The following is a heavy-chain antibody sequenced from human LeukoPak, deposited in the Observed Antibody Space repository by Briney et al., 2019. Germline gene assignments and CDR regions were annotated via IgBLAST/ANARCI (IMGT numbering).Heavy chain of an antibody. V-gene: IGHV3-48*01. CDR1: GFTFSGYG. CDR2: ISSSGSHI. J-gene: IGHJ4*02. D-gene: IGHD3-22*01. CDR3: ARGITMMIVAPGY. Sequence: GGSLRLSCAASGFTFSGYGMNWVRQAPGKGLEWDSYISSSGSHIYYADSVRGRFTISRDNAQNSLYLHLNSLRVEDTAVYYCARGITMMIVAPGYWGQGTLVTVSS.